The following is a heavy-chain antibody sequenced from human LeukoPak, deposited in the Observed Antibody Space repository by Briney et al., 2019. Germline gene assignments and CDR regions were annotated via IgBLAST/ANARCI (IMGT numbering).Heavy chain of an antibody. Sequence: PGRSLRLSCAASGFTFSSYGMHWVRQAPGKGLEWVAVIWYDGSNKYYADSVKGRFTISRDNSKNTLNLQMNSLRADDTAVYYCAKGLPPSSTWAYWHFDLWGRGALVTVSS. J-gene: IGHJ2*01. CDR2: IWYDGSNK. CDR1: GFTFSSYG. D-gene: IGHD6-13*01. CDR3: AKGLPPSSTWAYWHFDL. V-gene: IGHV3-33*06.